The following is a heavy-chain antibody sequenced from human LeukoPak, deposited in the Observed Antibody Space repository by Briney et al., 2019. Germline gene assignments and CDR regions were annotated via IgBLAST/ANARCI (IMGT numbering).Heavy chain of an antibody. CDR2: IYYSGIT. J-gene: IGHJ4*02. V-gene: IGHV4-59*08. CDR1: AGSISNNY. D-gene: IGHD3-22*01. Sequence: SETLSLTCTVSAGSISNNYWVWLRQPPGKGLEWIGYIYYSGITNYNPSLKSRVTISVDTSKNQFSLKLSSVTAADTAVYYCARQYDSSGYYWLFDYWGQGTLVTVSS. CDR3: ARQYDSSGYYWLFDY.